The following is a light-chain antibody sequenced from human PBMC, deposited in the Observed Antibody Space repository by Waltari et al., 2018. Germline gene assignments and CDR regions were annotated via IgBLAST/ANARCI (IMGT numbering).Light chain of an antibody. CDR2: DVS. CDR1: QDRMYDDGKTY. Sequence: DVVMTQTPLSLSVTPGQPASFPCKSSQDRMYDDGKTYLFWYLQKPGQSPQPLMYDVSSRFSGVPERFSGSGSGTDFTLTISRVEPEDVGVYYCMQAINLYTFGQGTKLEI. CDR3: MQAINLYT. J-gene: IGKJ2*01. V-gene: IGKV2-29*02.